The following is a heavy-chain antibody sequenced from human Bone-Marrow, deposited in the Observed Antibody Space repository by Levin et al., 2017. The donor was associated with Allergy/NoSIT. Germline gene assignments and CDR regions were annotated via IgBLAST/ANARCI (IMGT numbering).Heavy chain of an antibody. CDR1: GFTFSSYW. Sequence: GGSLRLSCAASGFTFSSYWMSWVRQAPGKGLEWVANIKQDGSEKYYVDSVKGRFTISRDNAKNSLYLQMNSLRAEDTAVYYCARFPSGYYYDSSGYYFSGSGGKYFQHWGQGTLVTVSS. CDR3: ARFPSGYYYDSSGYYFSGSGGKYFQH. J-gene: IGHJ1*01. D-gene: IGHD3-22*01. V-gene: IGHV3-7*01. CDR2: IKQDGSEK.